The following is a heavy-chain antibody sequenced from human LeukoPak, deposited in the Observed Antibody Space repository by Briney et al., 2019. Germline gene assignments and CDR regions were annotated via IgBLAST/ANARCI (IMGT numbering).Heavy chain of an antibody. CDR3: ARVTTVTTSFHFDY. CDR2: IYYSGST. Sequence: SETLSLTCTVSGGSISSGGYYWSWIRQPPGEGPEWIGYIYYSGSTYYHPSLKSRVTISLDTSKNQFSLKLSSVTAADTAVYYCARVTTVTTSFHFDYWGQGTLVTVSS. J-gene: IGHJ4*02. V-gene: IGHV4-30-4*01. D-gene: IGHD4-17*01. CDR1: GGSISSGGYY.